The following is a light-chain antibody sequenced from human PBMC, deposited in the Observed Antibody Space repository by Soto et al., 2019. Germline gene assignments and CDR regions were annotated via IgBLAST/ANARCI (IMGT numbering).Light chain of an antibody. Sequence: QSALTQPASVSGSPGQSNTISCTGTSSDVGGYNYVSWYQQHPGKAPKLTIYDVSNRPSGVSNRFSGSKSGNTASLTISGLQAEDEADYFCSSYTTSSTVVFGGGTKLTVL. V-gene: IGLV2-14*01. J-gene: IGLJ2*01. CDR1: SSDVGGYNY. CDR2: DVS. CDR3: SSYTTSSTVV.